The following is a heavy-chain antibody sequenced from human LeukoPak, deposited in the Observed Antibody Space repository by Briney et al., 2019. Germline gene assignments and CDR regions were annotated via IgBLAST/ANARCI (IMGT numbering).Heavy chain of an antibody. V-gene: IGHV3-7*04. Sequence: GGSLRLSCAVSGFTFSDHYMDWVRQAPGQGLEWVANIKHDGSEKYYVDFVEGRFIISRDNAKNSLYLQMKSLRAEDTAVYYCTRVAARAFDPWGQGTLVTVSS. CDR1: GFTFSDHY. J-gene: IGHJ5*02. CDR3: TRVAARAFDP. D-gene: IGHD6-13*01. CDR2: IKHDGSEK.